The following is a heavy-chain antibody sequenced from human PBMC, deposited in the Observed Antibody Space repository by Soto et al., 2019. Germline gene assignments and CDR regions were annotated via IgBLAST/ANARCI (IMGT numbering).Heavy chain of an antibody. J-gene: IGHJ6*02. CDR1: GYSFTSYW. V-gene: IGHV5-51*01. D-gene: IGHD3-10*01. CDR3: ARSRSYYNPYHYYGMDV. CDR2: IYPGDSDT. Sequence: GESLKISCKGSGYSFTSYWIGWVRQMPGKGLEWMGIIYPGDSDTRYSPSFQGQVTISADKSIRPAYLQWSSLKASDTAMYYWARSRSYYNPYHYYGMDVWGQGTPVTVSS.